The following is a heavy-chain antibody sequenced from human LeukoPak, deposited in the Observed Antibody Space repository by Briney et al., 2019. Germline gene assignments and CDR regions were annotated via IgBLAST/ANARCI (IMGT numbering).Heavy chain of an antibody. D-gene: IGHD3-22*01. Sequence: PGGSLRLSCAASGFTFSSYAMSWVRQAPGKGLEWVSAISGSGGSTYYADSVKGRFTISRDNSKNTLYLQMNSLRAEDTAVYYCAKGNYYDSSGYYLYYYYYGMDVWGKGTTVTVSS. V-gene: IGHV3-23*01. J-gene: IGHJ6*04. CDR1: GFTFSSYA. CDR2: ISGSGGST. CDR3: AKGNYYDSSGYYLYYYYYGMDV.